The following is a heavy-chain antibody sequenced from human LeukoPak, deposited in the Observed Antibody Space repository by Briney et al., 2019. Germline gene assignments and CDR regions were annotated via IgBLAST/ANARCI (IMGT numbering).Heavy chain of an antibody. CDR3: ARDHLLSVIQLWLHPRTHEGFDY. D-gene: IGHD5-18*01. J-gene: IGHJ4*02. V-gene: IGHV1-69*13. CDR2: IIPIFGTA. CDR1: VGTFISYA. Sequence: ASVKVSCKASVGTFISYAISWVGPAAGQGLEWMGGIIPIFGTANYVQKFQGKVTITADESTSTAYMELISLRSEDTDVYYCARDHLLSVIQLWLHPRTHEGFDYWGQGTLVTVSS.